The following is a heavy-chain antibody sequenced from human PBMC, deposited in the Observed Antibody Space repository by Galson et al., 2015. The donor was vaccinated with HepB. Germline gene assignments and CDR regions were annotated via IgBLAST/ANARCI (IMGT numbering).Heavy chain of an antibody. CDR3: ARDSGYYGSGSPFDY. V-gene: IGHV3-53*01. CDR1: GFTVSSNY. J-gene: IGHJ4*02. D-gene: IGHD3-10*01. Sequence: SLRLSCAASGFTVSSNYMSWVRQAPGKGLEWASVIYSGGSTYYADSVKGRFTISRDNSKNTLYLQMSSLRAEDTAVYYCARDSGYYGSGSPFDYWGQGTLVTVSS. CDR2: IYSGGST.